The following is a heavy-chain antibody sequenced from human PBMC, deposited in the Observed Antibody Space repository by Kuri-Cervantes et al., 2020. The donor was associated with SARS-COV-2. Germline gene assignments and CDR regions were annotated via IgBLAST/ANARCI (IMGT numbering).Heavy chain of an antibody. D-gene: IGHD2-21*02. V-gene: IGHV5-10-1*01. CDR1: GYSFTSYW. CDR3: ARLRICGGDCSPSFDY. CDR2: IDPSDSYT. J-gene: IGHJ4*02. Sequence: KVSCNGSGYSFTSYWISWLRQMPGKGLEWMGRIDPSDSYTNYSPSFQGHVTISADKSISTAYLQWSSLKASDTAMYYCARLRICGGDCSPSFDYWGQGTLVTVSS.